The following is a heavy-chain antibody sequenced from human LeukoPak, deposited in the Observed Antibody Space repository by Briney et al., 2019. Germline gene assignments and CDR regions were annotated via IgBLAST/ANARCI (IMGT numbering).Heavy chain of an antibody. CDR1: GVSLINFY. J-gene: IGHJ5*01. Sequence: PSETLSLSCTASGVSLINFYWSWIRQPAGKGLEWIGRVYTNERTKYNPSLKSRLTMSVDTSSNQVFLRLTSVSAADTAVYYCARDVGFPSRFDSWGQGILVTVSS. CDR3: ARDVGFPSRFDS. D-gene: IGHD1-26*01. V-gene: IGHV4-4*07. CDR2: VYTNERT.